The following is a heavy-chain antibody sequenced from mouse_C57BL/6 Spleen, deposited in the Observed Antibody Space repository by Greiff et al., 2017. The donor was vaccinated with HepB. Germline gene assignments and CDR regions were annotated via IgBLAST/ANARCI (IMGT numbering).Heavy chain of an antibody. J-gene: IGHJ3*01. CDR2: ISYDGSN. V-gene: IGHV3-6*01. CDR3: ARDDSSGLTWFAY. D-gene: IGHD3-2*02. Sequence: EVHLVESGPGLVKPSQSLSLTCSVTGYSITSGYYWNWIRQFPGNKLEWMGYISYDGSNKYNPSLKNRISITRDTSKNQFFLKLNSVTTEDTATYYCARDDSSGLTWFAYWGQGTLVTVSA. CDR1: GYSITSGYY.